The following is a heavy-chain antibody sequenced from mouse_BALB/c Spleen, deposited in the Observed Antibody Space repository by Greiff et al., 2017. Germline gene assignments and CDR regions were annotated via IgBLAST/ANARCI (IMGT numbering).Heavy chain of an antibody. J-gene: IGHJ3*01. CDR2: ISSGSSTI. D-gene: IGHD2-14*01. Sequence: EVKLQESGGGLVQPGGSRKLSCAASGFTFSSFGMHWVRQAPEKGLEWVAYISSGSSTIYYADTVKGRFTISRDNPKNTLFLQMTSLRSEDTAMYYCARSYRYDPFAYWGQGTLVTVSA. V-gene: IGHV5-17*02. CDR3: ARSYRYDPFAY. CDR1: GFTFSSFG.